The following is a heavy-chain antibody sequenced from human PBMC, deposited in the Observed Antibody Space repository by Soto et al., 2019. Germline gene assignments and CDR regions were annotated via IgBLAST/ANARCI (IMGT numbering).Heavy chain of an antibody. J-gene: IGHJ5*02. D-gene: IGHD3-9*01. CDR2: IYYIGST. Sequence: KTSETLSLTCTVSGGSISSGGYYWSWIRQHPGKGLEWIGYIYYIGSTYYNPSLKSRVTISVDTSKNQYSLKLSSVTAADTAVYYCARAGYDILTGYNWFDTWGQGTLVTVSS. CDR1: GGSISSGGYY. V-gene: IGHV4-31*03. CDR3: ARAGYDILTGYNWFDT.